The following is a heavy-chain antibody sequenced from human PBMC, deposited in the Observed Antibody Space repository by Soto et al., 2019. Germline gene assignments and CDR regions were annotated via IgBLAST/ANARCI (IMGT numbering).Heavy chain of an antibody. CDR1: GFTFSSYA. Sequence: EVQLLESGGGLVQPGGSLRLSCAASGFTFSSYAMSWVRQAPGKGLEWVSAISGSGGSTYYADSVKGRFTISRDNSKNTLYLQMNSLRAEDTAVYYCAKGIILRYFDWLGAFDIWGQGTMVTVSS. CDR3: AKGIILRYFDWLGAFDI. V-gene: IGHV3-23*01. J-gene: IGHJ3*02. D-gene: IGHD3-9*01. CDR2: ISGSGGST.